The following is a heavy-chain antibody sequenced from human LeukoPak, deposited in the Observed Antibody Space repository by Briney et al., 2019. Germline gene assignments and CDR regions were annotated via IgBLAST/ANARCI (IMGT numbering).Heavy chain of an antibody. CDR3: AKDKPITMIVRVLPGDAFDI. CDR2: ISSGSTYI. D-gene: IGHD3-22*01. V-gene: IGHV3-21*04. Sequence: PSETLSLTCAVYGGSFSGYYWSWIRQPPGKGLEWVSSISSGSTYIYYADSVKGRFTISRDNAKNSLYLQMNSLRAEDTAVYYCAKDKPITMIVRVLPGDAFDIWGQGTMVTVSS. J-gene: IGHJ3*02. CDR1: GGSFSGYY.